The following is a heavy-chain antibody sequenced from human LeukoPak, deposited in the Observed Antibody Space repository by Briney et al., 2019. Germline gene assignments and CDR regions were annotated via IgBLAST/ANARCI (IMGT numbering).Heavy chain of an antibody. CDR3: ARVRWSNYYGSGNFDY. V-gene: IGHV4-61*02. J-gene: IGHJ4*02. CDR1: GGSISSGSYY. D-gene: IGHD3-10*01. Sequence: SQTLSLTCTVSGGSISSGSYYWSWIRQPAGKGLEWIGRIYTSGSTNYNPSLKSRVTISVDTSKNQFSLKLSSVTAADTAAYYCARVRWSNYYGSGNFDYWGQGALVTVSS. CDR2: IYTSGST.